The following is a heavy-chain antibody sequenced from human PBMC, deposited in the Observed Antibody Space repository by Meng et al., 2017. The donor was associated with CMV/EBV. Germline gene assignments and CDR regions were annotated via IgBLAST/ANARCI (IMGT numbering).Heavy chain of an antibody. Sequence: GESLKISCAASGFTFSGSAMHWVRQASGKGLEWVGRIRSKANSYATAYAASVKGRFTISRDDSKNTAYLQMNSLKTEDTAVYYCRAEAAAGTDIDYWGQGTLVTSPQ. J-gene: IGHJ4*02. CDR3: RAEAAAGTDIDY. CDR2: IRSKANSYAT. V-gene: IGHV3-73*01. CDR1: GFTFSGSA. D-gene: IGHD6-13*01.